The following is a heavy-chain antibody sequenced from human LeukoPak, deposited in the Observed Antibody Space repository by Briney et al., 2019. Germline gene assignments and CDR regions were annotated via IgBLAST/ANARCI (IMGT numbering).Heavy chain of an antibody. Sequence: PGGSLRLSCAASGFIFDDYGMSWVRQAPGKGLEWVSGINWNGGTTVYADSVKGRFTISRDNAKNSLYLQMNSLSVEDTALYYCARDATARTDYYDSSGRTKFDYWGQGTLVTVSS. CDR3: ARDATARTDYYDSSGRTKFDY. D-gene: IGHD3-22*01. CDR1: GFIFDDYG. V-gene: IGHV3-20*04. CDR2: INWNGGTT. J-gene: IGHJ4*02.